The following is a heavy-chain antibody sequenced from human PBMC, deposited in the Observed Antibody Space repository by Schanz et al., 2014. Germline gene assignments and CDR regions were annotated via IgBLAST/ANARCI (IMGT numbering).Heavy chain of an antibody. CDR3: ARTASHDVWRGYIPHYAFDL. CDR2: IDPNST. Sequence: QVQLVQSGADVKKPGASVKVSCKASGNTLSAYYIHWIRQAPGQGLEWMGWIDPNSTNYAQKFQGRVTMTSDTSITEVYMEVNSLTSAATAVFYCARTASHDVWRGYIPHYAFDLWGQGTVVIVSS. CDR1: GNTLSAYY. J-gene: IGHJ3*01. V-gene: IGHV1-2*02. D-gene: IGHD3-3*01.